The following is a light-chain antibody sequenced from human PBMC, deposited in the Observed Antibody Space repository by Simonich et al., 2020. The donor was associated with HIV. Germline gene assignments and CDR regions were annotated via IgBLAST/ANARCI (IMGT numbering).Light chain of an antibody. V-gene: IGKV1-8*01. J-gene: IGKJ4*01. Sequence: AIRMTQSPSSLSASIGDRVTITCRASQGISSYLAWYQQEAGKAPKLLIYAASTLQSGVPSRFSCSGSGTDFTLTISLQSEDSATYYCQQYYSYPLTFGGGTKVEIK. CDR3: QQYYSYPLT. CDR2: AAS. CDR1: QGISSY.